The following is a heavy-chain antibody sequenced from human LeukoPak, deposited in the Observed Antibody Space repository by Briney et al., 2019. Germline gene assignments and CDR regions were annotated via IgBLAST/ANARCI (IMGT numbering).Heavy chain of an antibody. V-gene: IGHV1-18*01. CDR1: GYTFINYG. CDR2: INGYNGNT. CDR3: AREGAGSGWPDY. Sequence: ASVKVSCKASGYTFINYGISWVRQAPGKGLDWMGWINGYNGNTNYAQKLQGRVSMTTDTSTNTAYMELRSLRSDDTAEYYCAREGAGSGWPDYWGQGTLVTVSS. D-gene: IGHD6-19*01. J-gene: IGHJ4*02.